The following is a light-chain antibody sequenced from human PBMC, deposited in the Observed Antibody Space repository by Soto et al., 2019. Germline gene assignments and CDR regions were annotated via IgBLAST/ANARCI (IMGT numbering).Light chain of an antibody. V-gene: IGKV3-11*01. CDR2: DAS. CDR1: QSVSSS. Sequence: EIVLTQSPATLSLSPGERATLSCRASQSVSSSLAWYQQKPGQAPRVLIYDASNRAPGIPARFSGSGSGTDFTLTISSLESEDVAVYYCQQRSNWPYTFGQGNKLEIK. CDR3: QQRSNWPYT. J-gene: IGKJ2*01.